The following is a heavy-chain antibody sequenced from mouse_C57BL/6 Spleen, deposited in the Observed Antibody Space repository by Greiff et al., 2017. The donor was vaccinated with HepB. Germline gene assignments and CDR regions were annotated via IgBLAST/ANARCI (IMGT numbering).Heavy chain of an antibody. Sequence: EVHLVESGPGLVKPSQSLSLTCSVTGYSITSGYYWNWIRQFPGNKLEWMGYISYDGSNNYNPSLKNRISITRDTSKNQFFLKLNSVTTEDTATYYCARDQGYYDYLAWFAYWGQGTLVTVSA. CDR1: GYSITSGYY. J-gene: IGHJ3*01. CDR2: ISYDGSN. V-gene: IGHV3-6*01. CDR3: ARDQGYYDYLAWFAY. D-gene: IGHD2-4*01.